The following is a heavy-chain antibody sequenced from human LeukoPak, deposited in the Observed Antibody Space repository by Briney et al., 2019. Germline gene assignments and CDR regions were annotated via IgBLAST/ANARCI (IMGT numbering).Heavy chain of an antibody. J-gene: IGHJ3*02. D-gene: IGHD3-22*01. V-gene: IGHV1-18*01. CDR1: GYSFTTYG. CDR2: ISANNNNT. Sequence: ASVKVSCKASGYSFTTYGISWVRQAPGQGLEWMGWISANNNNTDNVQKLQGRVTMTTDTSTSTAYVEPRSLRSDDTAVYYCARDYYDSSGEAFDIWGQGTMVTVSS. CDR3: ARDYYDSSGEAFDI.